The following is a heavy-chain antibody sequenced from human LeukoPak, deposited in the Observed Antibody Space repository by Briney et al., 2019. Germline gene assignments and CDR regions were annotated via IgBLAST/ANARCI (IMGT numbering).Heavy chain of an antibody. Sequence: GESLQISCKGSGYGFTNYWIGWVRQMPGKGLEWMGIIYPGDSDTRYSPSFQGRVTISADKSISTAYLQWSSLKASDTAMYYCARQRFTMRAYAGNWFDPWGQGTLVTVSS. J-gene: IGHJ5*02. CDR1: GYGFTNYW. D-gene: IGHD3-10*01. CDR2: IYPGDSDT. V-gene: IGHV5-51*01. CDR3: ARQRFTMRAYAGNWFDP.